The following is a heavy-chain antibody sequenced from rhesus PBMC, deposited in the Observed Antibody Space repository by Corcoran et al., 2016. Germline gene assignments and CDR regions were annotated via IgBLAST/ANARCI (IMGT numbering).Heavy chain of an antibody. D-gene: IGHD1-44*02. CDR1: GYSISSGYG. CDR2: IGGSSGST. Sequence: QVQLQESGPGLVKPSETLSLTCAVSGYSISSGYGWSWIRPPPGKGLEWIGYIGGSSGSTNYNPSLKSRVTISKDTSKNQFSLKLSSVTAADTAVYYCARGLGALGDYWGQGVLVTVSS. V-gene: IGHV4-127*01. J-gene: IGHJ4*01. CDR3: ARGLGALGDY.